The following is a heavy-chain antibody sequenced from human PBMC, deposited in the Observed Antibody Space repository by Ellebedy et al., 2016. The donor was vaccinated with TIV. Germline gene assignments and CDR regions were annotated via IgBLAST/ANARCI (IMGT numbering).Heavy chain of an antibody. CDR1: GFTFNNYW. V-gene: IGHV3-7*01. Sequence: GESLKISCAASGFTFNNYWMSWVRQAPGKGLQWVANIKQDGSEKYYVDSVKGRFSISRDNTKNSLYLQMNSLTDEDTAVYYCARDQWLGRAYYFDSWGQGTLVTVSS. CDR3: ARDQWLGRAYYFDS. J-gene: IGHJ4*02. D-gene: IGHD6-19*01. CDR2: IKQDGSEK.